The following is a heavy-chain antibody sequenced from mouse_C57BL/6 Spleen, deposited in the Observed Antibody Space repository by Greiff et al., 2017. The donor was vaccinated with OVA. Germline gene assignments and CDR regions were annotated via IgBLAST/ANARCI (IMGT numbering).Heavy chain of an antibody. D-gene: IGHD1-1*01. CDR2: INPGSGGT. Sequence: VQLQQSGAELVRPGTSVKVSCKASGYAFTNYLIEWVKQRPGQGLEWIGVINPGSGGTNYNEKFKGKATLTADKSSSTAYMQRSSLTSEDSAVYFCASPPTVVSSYYAMDYWGQGTSVTVSS. J-gene: IGHJ4*01. CDR1: GYAFTNYL. V-gene: IGHV1-54*01. CDR3: ASPPTVVSSYYAMDY.